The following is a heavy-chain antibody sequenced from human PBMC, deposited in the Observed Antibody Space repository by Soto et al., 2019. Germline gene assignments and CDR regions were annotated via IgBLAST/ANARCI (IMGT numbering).Heavy chain of an antibody. CDR1: GFNFDDYA. J-gene: IGHJ4*02. CDR2: ISWEGGSV. V-gene: IGHV3-9*01. CDR3: AKDHDEDFGYDLDDMNY. D-gene: IGHD5-12*01. Sequence: EVHLVESGGGLVQPGRSLRLSCAASGFNFDDYAMHWVRQAPGKNMEWVSGISWEGGSVGYSDSVKGRFTMSRDNSKNSLYLEMNDLRSEDTALYYCAKDHDEDFGYDLDDMNYWGQGTLVSVSS.